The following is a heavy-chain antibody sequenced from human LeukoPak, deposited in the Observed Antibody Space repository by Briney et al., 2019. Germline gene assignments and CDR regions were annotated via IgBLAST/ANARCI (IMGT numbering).Heavy chain of an antibody. J-gene: IGHJ6*04. D-gene: IGHD3-10*02. Sequence: GGSLRLSCAASGFTFSSYSMNWVRQAPGKGLEWVSYITSSSSTIYYADSVKGRFTISRDNAKNSLYLQMSSLRAEDTAVYYCAELGITMIGGVWGKGTTVTISS. CDR1: GFTFSSYS. CDR2: ITSSSSTI. CDR3: AELGITMIGGV. V-gene: IGHV3-48*01.